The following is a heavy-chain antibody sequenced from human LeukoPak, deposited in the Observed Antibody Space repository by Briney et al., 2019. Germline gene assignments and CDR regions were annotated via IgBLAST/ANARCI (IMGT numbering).Heavy chain of an antibody. Sequence: SETLSLTCAVYGGSFSGYYWSWIRQPPGKGLEWIGYIYYSGITNYNPSLKSRVTISVDTSKNQFSLKLSSVTAADTAVYYCARLISGVGYFDYWGQGTLVTVSS. J-gene: IGHJ4*02. CDR1: GGSFSGYY. CDR2: IYYSGIT. D-gene: IGHD3-10*01. CDR3: ARLISGVGYFDY. V-gene: IGHV4-59*08.